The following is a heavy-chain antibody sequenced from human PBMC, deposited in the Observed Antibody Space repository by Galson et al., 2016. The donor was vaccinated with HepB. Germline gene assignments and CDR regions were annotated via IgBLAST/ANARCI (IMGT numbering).Heavy chain of an antibody. CDR2: ISAGGGTT. CDR1: GFTFGNFA. Sequence: SLRLSCAASGFTFGNFAMAWIRQAPGKGLDWVGDISAGGGTTHYADSVRGRLTISRDNTKDTLYLQMNSLSAEDTAVYFCAKEWERLDYWGQGTLVIVSS. CDR3: AKEWERLDY. J-gene: IGHJ4*02. V-gene: IGHV3-23*01. D-gene: IGHD1-26*01.